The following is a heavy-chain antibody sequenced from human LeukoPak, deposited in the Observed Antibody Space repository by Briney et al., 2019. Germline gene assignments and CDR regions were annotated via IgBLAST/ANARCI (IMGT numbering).Heavy chain of an antibody. V-gene: IGHV3-21*01. J-gene: IGHJ5*02. CDR2: ISSSSTYI. CDR3: ARTSARDYDFWSGYTNWLDP. CDR1: GFNFNTYT. D-gene: IGHD3-3*01. Sequence: PGGSLRLSCATSGFNFNTYTMNWVRQAPGKGLEWVSFISSSSTYIYYADSVKGRFTISRDNARNSLYLQMNSLRAEDTAVYYCARTSARDYDFWSGYTNWLDPWGQGTLVTVSS.